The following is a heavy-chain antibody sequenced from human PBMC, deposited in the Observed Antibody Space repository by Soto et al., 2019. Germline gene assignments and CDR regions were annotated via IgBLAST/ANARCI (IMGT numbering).Heavy chain of an antibody. CDR2: ISDRGDI. CDR1: GISITSSY. CDR3: ARGRHWFGP. V-gene: IGHV4-59*08. Sequence: PSETLSLTYTVSGISITSSYWNWFRQSPWKGLEWIGQISDRGDINYNPPLESRVAISTDTSKNQVSLTLTAVNAADTAVYFCARGRHWFGPWGQGTLVTVS. J-gene: IGHJ5*02.